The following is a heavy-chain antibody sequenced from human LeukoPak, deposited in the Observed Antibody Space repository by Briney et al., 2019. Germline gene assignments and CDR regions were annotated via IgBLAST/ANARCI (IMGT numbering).Heavy chain of an antibody. Sequence: GGSLRLSCAASGFIFSDYYMSWIRQAPGKGREWVSYISSNSSYTIYAVSVKGRFTISRDNANNSLYLQMNSLRAEDSAVYYCARDLVAAGKIDWGQGTLVTVSS. CDR2: ISSNSSYT. CDR3: ARDLVAAGKID. D-gene: IGHD6-13*01. CDR1: GFIFSDYY. J-gene: IGHJ4*02. V-gene: IGHV3-11*06.